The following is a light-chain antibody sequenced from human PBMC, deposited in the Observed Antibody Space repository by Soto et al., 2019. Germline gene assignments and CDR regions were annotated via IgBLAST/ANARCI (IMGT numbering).Light chain of an antibody. CDR3: GTWDSSLSAVV. Sequence: QSVLTQPPSVSAAPGQTVTISCSGRSSNIGNNYVSWYQQLPGTAPKLLIYDNNKRPSGIPDRFSGSKSGTSATLGITGLQTGDEADYYCGTWDSSLSAVVFGGGTQLTVL. V-gene: IGLV1-51*01. CDR1: SSNIGNNY. J-gene: IGLJ2*01. CDR2: DNN.